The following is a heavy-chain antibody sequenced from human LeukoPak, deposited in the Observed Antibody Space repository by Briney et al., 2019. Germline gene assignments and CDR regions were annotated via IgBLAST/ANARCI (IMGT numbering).Heavy chain of an antibody. J-gene: IGHJ5*02. CDR3: ARDPSITMIVS. CDR1: GFTFSSYS. CDR2: ISSSSSYI. V-gene: IGHV3-21*01. Sequence: GGSLRLSCAASGFTFSSYSMNWVPQAPGKGLEWVSSISSSSSYIYYADSVKGRFTISRDNAKNSLYLQMNSLRAEDTAVYYCARDPSITMIVSWGQGTLVTVSS. D-gene: IGHD3-22*01.